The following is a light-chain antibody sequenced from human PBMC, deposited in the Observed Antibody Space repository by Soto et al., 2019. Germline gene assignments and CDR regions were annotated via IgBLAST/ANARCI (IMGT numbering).Light chain of an antibody. V-gene: IGKV2-28*01. J-gene: IGKJ5*01. CDR1: QSLLHRNGKNY. Sequence: DIVMTQSPFSLAVTPGESASISCRSSQSLLHRNGKNYLDWYLQKPGQSPQLLIYLGSSRASGVPDRVSGSGSGTDFTLKIDRVEAEDVGIYYCMQGLQSTITFXQGTRMEIK. CDR3: MQGLQSTIT. CDR2: LGS.